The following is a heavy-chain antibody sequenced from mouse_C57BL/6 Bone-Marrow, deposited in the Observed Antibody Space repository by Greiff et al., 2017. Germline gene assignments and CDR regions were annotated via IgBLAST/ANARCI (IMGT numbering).Heavy chain of an antibody. CDR3: ARDAVYGAMDY. CDR1: GYTFTSYG. D-gene: IGHD1-1*01. CDR2: IYPRDGST. V-gene: IGHV1-85*01. Sequence: QVQLQQSGPELVKPGASVKLSCKASGYTFTSYGINWVKQRPGQGLEWIGWIYPRDGSTKYNEKFKGKATLTVDTSSSTAYMELHSLTSEDSAVYFCARDAVYGAMDYWGQGTSVTVSS. J-gene: IGHJ4*01.